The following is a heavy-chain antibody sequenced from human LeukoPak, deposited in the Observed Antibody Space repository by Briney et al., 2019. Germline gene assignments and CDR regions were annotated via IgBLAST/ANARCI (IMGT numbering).Heavy chain of an antibody. CDR3: AKDYLSYGGNSVGEND. CDR2: ISGSGGST. Sequence: GGSLRLSCAASGFTFSSYAMSWVRQAPGKGLEWVSAISGSGGSTYYADSVKGRFTISRDNSKNTLYLQMNSLRAGDTAVYYCAKDYLSYGGNSVGENDWGQGTLVTVSS. D-gene: IGHD4-23*01. V-gene: IGHV3-23*01. CDR1: GFTFSSYA. J-gene: IGHJ4*02.